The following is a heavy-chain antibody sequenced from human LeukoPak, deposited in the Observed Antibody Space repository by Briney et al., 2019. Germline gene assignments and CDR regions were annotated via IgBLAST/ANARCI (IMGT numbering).Heavy chain of an antibody. CDR3: ARDTVTTSTTHYYYGMDV. V-gene: IGHV1-69*13. J-gene: IGHJ6*02. CDR2: IIPIFGTA. D-gene: IGHD4-11*01. CDR1: GYTFTSYD. Sequence: SVKVSCKASGYTFTSYDINWVRQATGQGLEWMGGIIPIFGTANYAQKFQGRVTIAADESTSTAYMELSSLRSEDTAVYYCARDTVTTSTTHYYYGMDVWGQGTTVTVSS.